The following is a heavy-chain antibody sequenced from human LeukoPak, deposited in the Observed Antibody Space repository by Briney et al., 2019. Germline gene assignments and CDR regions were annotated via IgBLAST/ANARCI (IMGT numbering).Heavy chain of an antibody. Sequence: APGKGREGGSAFSGSVRTTYYAASVKGRFTISRDNSKNTLYLQMNSLRAEDTAVYYCAKLHLPSDFWSGYYHWGQGTLVTVSS. D-gene: IGHD3-3*01. CDR3: AKLHLPSDFWSGYYH. J-gene: IGHJ5*02. CDR2: FSGSVRTT. V-gene: IGHV3-23*01.